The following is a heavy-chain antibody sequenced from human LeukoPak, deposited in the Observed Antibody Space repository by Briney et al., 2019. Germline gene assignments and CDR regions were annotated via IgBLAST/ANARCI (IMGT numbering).Heavy chain of an antibody. D-gene: IGHD3-3*01. Sequence: GGSLRLSCAASGFTFDDYAMHWVRQAPGKGLEWVSGISWNSGSIGYADSVKGRFTISRDNAKNSLYLQMNSLRAEDTALYYCAKDNDSWSGYIDYWGQGTLVTVSS. V-gene: IGHV3-9*01. J-gene: IGHJ4*02. CDR2: ISWNSGSI. CDR1: GFTFDDYA. CDR3: AKDNDSWSGYIDY.